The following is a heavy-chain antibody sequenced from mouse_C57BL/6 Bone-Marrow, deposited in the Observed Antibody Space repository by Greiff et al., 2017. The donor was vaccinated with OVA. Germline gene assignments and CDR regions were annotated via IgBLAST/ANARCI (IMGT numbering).Heavy chain of an antibody. D-gene: IGHD1-1*01. CDR3: VPTRRYFDY. V-gene: IGHV2-2*01. CDR2: IWSGGST. Sequence: VQLQQSGPGLVQPSQSLSITCTVSGFPLTSYGLHWVRQSPGKGLEWLGVIWSGGSTDYNAAFISRLSISKDNSKSQVFFKMNSLQADDTAIYYVVPTRRYFDYWGQGTTLTVSS. J-gene: IGHJ2*01. CDR1: GFPLTSYG.